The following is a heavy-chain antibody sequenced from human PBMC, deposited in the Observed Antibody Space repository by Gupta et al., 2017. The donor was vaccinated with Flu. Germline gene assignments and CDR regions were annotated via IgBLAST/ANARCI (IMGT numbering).Heavy chain of an antibody. J-gene: IGHJ4*02. V-gene: IGHV4-34*01. CDR2: INHSGST. CDR3: ARGFRAPTSGYLGY. CDR1: GGSFSGYY. D-gene: IGHD6-19*01. Sequence: QVQLQQWGAGLLKPSETLSLTCAVYGGSFSGYYWSWIRQPPGKGLEWIGEINHSGSTNYNPSLKSRVTISVDTSKNQFSLKLSSVTAADTAVYYCARGFRAPTSGYLGYWGQGTLVTVSS.